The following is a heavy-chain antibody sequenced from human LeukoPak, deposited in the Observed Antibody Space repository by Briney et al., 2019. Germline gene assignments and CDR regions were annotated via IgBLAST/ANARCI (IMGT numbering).Heavy chain of an antibody. J-gene: IGHJ3*02. V-gene: IGHV1-18*01. CDR2: ISVCNGNT. CDR1: GYTFTSYG. CDR3: ARGVIYYDSPCETFDI. Sequence: ASVKVSCKASGYTFTSYGISWVRQAPGQRLEWMGWISVCNGNTNYAQKLQGRVTITTDTSTSTAYMELRSLRSDDTAVYYCARGVIYYDSPCETFDIWGQGTMVTVSS. D-gene: IGHD3-22*01.